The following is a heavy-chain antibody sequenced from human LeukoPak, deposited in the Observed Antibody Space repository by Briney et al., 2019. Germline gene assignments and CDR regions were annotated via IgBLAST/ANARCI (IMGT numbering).Heavy chain of an antibody. CDR1: GFIFNNYW. D-gene: IGHD4-17*01. J-gene: IGHJ4*02. CDR3: ATDTGHGYFES. Sequence: PGGSLRLSCAASGFIFNNYWMSWLRQAPGKGLEWVANIRQEGTKKNYVDSVEVRFTISRDNAQNSVYLQMSSLRAEDTAVYYCATDTGHGYFESWGQGTLVTVSS. V-gene: IGHV3-7*01. CDR2: IRQEGTKK.